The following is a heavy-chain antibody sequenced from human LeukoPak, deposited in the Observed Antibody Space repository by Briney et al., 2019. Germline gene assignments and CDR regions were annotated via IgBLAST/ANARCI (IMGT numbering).Heavy chain of an antibody. J-gene: IGHJ4*02. CDR2: IKQDGSEK. CDR3: ARGGGSLNY. V-gene: IGHV3-7*01. Sequence: GGSLRLSCAASGFTFSSFTMNWVRQAPGKGLEWVANIKQDGSEKYYVDSVKGRFTISRDNAKNSLYLQMNSLRAEDTAVYYCARGGGSLNYWGQGTLVTVSS. CDR1: GFTFSSFT. D-gene: IGHD3-10*01.